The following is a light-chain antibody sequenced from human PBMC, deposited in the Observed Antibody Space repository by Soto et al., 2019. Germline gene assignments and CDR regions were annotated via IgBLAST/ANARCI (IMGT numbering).Light chain of an antibody. J-gene: IGKJ1*01. CDR1: KSVSSN. V-gene: IGKV3-15*01. Sequence: EIVMTQSPATLSVSPGERATLFCRASKSVSSNLAWYQQKPGQAPRLLIYGASTRATGIPARFSGSGSGTEFTLTISSLQSEDFAVYYCQQYNNWPPWTFGQGTKVELK. CDR2: GAS. CDR3: QQYNNWPPWT.